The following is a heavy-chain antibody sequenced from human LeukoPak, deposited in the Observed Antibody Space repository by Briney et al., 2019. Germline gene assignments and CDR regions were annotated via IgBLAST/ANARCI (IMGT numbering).Heavy chain of an antibody. Sequence: ETLSLTCAVYGGSFSGYYWSWIRQPPGKGLEWVSAISGSGGSTYYADSVKGRFTISRDNSKNTLYLQMNSLRAEDTAVYYCAKDSDVVVPAATLYYYYGMDVWGQGTTVTVSS. J-gene: IGHJ6*02. CDR2: ISGSGGST. CDR1: GGSFSGYY. V-gene: IGHV3-23*01. D-gene: IGHD2-2*01. CDR3: AKDSDVVVPAATLYYYYGMDV.